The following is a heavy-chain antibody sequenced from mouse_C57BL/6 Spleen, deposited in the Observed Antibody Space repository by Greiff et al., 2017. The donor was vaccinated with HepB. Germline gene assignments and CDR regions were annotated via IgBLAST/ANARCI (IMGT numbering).Heavy chain of an antibody. V-gene: IGHV7-3*01. J-gene: IGHJ1*03. CDR1: GFTFPDYY. CDR3: ARYPYGSKRGYFDV. Sequence: EVQLVESGGGLVQPGGSLSLSCAASGFTFPDYYLSWVRQPPGQALEWLGFIRNKANGYTTEYSAPVKGRFTISRDNSQSILYLQMNALRAEDSATYYCARYPYGSKRGYFDVWGTGTTVTVSS. CDR2: IRNKANGYTT. D-gene: IGHD1-1*01.